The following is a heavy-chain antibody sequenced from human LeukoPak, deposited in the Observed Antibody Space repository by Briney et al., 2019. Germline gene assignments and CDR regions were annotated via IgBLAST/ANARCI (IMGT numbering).Heavy chain of an antibody. V-gene: IGHV4-59*12. CDR2: IYYSGTA. D-gene: IGHD6-19*01. CDR1: GGSISNYY. J-gene: IGHJ4*02. CDR3: ALRIAVAGNPIGY. Sequence: SETLSLTCTVSGGSISNYYWSWIRQPPGKGLEWIGYIYYSGTANYNPSLKSRVTISVDKSKNQFSLKLSSVTAADTAVYYCALRIAVAGNPIGYWGQGTLVTVSS.